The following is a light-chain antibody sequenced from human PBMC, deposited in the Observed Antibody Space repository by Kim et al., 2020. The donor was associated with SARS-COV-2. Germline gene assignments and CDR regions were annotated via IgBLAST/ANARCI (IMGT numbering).Light chain of an antibody. J-gene: IGLJ3*02. CDR2: QDS. Sequence: SVSPGQTASITCYGDKLGDKYACWYQQKPGQSPVLVIYQDSKRHSGIPERFSGSNSGNTATLTISGTQAMDEADYYCQAWDSSTGVFGGGTQLTVL. CDR1: KLGDKY. CDR3: QAWDSSTGV. V-gene: IGLV3-1*01.